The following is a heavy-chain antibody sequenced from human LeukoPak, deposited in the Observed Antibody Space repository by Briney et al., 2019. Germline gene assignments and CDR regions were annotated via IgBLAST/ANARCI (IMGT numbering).Heavy chain of an antibody. CDR2: IYYSGST. D-gene: IGHD1-26*01. V-gene: IGHV4-59*01. J-gene: IGHJ3*02. CDR1: GGSISSYY. Sequence: SETLSLTCTVSGGSISSYYWSWIRQPPGRGLEWIGYIYYSGSTNYNPSLKSRVTISVDTSKNQFSLKLSSVTAADTAVYYCARDKMGAIDAFDTWGQGAMVTVSS. CDR3: ARDKMGAIDAFDT.